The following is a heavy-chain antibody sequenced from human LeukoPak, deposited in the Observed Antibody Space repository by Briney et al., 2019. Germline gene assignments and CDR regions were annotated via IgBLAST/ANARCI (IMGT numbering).Heavy chain of an antibody. D-gene: IGHD6-13*01. Sequence: ASVKVSCKASGYSFTSYAYNWVRQAPGQGLEWMGWISAYDGGTKYAQDLQGRVTMTTDTSTRTAYMELTRLTSDDTAVYYCARDPLTSTWSPYYFILDVWGQGTTVSVSS. CDR1: GYSFTSYA. J-gene: IGHJ6*02. CDR2: ISAYDGGT. CDR3: ARDPLTSTWSPYYFILDV. V-gene: IGHV1-18*01.